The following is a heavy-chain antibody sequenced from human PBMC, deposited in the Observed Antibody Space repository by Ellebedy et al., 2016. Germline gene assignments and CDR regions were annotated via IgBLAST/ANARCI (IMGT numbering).Heavy chain of an antibody. CDR3: AKARSGGPAAMNY. J-gene: IGHJ4*02. CDR2: IGGSDGST. CDR1: GFIFSNYA. V-gene: IGHV3-23*01. D-gene: IGHD2-2*01. Sequence: GESLKISCAASGFIFSNYAMSWVRQAPGKGLEWVSTIGGSDGSTYYGDSMKGRFTISRDNSNNTLYLQMNSLRADDTVVYYCAKARSGGPAAMNYWGQGTLVTVSS.